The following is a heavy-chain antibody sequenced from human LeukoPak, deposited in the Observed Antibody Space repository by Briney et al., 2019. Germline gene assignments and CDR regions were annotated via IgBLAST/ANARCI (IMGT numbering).Heavy chain of an antibody. J-gene: IGHJ6*02. CDR3: AREGKDYDFWSGYYQRSYYYYGMDV. Sequence: SQTLSLTCAISGDSVSSNSAAWNWIRQSPSRGLEWLGRTYYRSKWYNDYAVSVKSRITINPDTSKNQFSLQLNSVTPEDTAVYYCAREGKDYDFWSGYYQRSYYYYGMDVWGQGTTVTVSS. CDR1: GDSVSSNSAA. D-gene: IGHD3-3*01. CDR2: TYYRSKWYN. V-gene: IGHV6-1*01.